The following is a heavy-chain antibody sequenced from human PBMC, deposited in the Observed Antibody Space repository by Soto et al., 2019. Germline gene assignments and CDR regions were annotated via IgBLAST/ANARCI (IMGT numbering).Heavy chain of an antibody. Sequence: SVKVSCKASGGTFSSYTISWVRQAPGQGLEWMGRIIPILGIANYAQKFQGRVTITADKSTSTAYMELSSLRSEDTAVYYCARGRFGELYVMDAFHIWGQGTMVTVSS. CDR1: GGTFSSYT. CDR3: ARGRFGELYVMDAFHI. J-gene: IGHJ3*02. CDR2: IIPILGIA. V-gene: IGHV1-69*02. D-gene: IGHD3-10*01.